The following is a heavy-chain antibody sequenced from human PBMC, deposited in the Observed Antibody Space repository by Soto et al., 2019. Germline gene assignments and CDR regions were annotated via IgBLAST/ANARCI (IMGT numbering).Heavy chain of an antibody. V-gene: IGHV3-30*04. CDR2: ISYDGKNE. Sequence: PGGSLRLSCAASGFTFSSYSMSWVRQAPGKGLEWMAVISYDGKNEYYADSVKGRLTIPRDNSKSTLHLQMNSLRGEDTAIYYCARVPAATSVPYFYNAMGVWGQGTTVTVSS. CDR1: GFTFSSYS. J-gene: IGHJ6*02. CDR3: ARVPAATSVPYFYNAMGV. D-gene: IGHD2-2*01.